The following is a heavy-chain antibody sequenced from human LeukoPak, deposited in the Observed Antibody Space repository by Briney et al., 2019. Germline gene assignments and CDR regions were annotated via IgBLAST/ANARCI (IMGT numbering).Heavy chain of an antibody. CDR1: GFTFSSYA. V-gene: IGHV3-23*01. Sequence: GGSLRLSCVASGFTFSSYAMTWGRQAPGKGLEWVSVITGSGDSSFYGDSVKGRFTISRDNSKNTLYLQMNSLRVEDTAVYYCAKDLEVLWFGDPTDASDIWGQGTMVTVAS. J-gene: IGHJ3*02. CDR2: ITGSGDSS. D-gene: IGHD3-10*01. CDR3: AKDLEVLWFGDPTDASDI.